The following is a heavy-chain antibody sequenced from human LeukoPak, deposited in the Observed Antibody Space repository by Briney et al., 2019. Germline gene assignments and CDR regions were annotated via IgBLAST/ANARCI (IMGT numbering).Heavy chain of an antibody. J-gene: IGHJ4*02. CDR3: TKGSAGGRPYYFDN. CDR1: GFTFSSYV. D-gene: IGHD2-15*01. V-gene: IGHV3-23*01. CDR2: ISGSGGST. Sequence: PGGSLRLSCAASGFTFSSYVMSWVRQAPGKGLEWVSAISGSGGSTYYADSVKGRFTISGDDSKNTLYLLMDSLRAEDTAVYFCTKGSAGGRPYYFDNWGQGTLVTVSS.